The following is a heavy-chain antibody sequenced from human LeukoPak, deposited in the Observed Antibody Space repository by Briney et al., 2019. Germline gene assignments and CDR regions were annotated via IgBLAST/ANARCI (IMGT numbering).Heavy chain of an antibody. Sequence: GGSPRLSCTASGFTFGDYAMSWVRQAPGKGLEWVGFIRSKAYGGTTEYAASVKGRFTISRDDSKSIAYLQMNSLKTEDTAVYYCTRVFDWLFSFDYWGQGTLVTVSS. CDR1: GFTFGDYA. J-gene: IGHJ4*02. CDR3: TRVFDWLFSFDY. CDR2: IRSKAYGGTT. D-gene: IGHD3-9*01. V-gene: IGHV3-49*04.